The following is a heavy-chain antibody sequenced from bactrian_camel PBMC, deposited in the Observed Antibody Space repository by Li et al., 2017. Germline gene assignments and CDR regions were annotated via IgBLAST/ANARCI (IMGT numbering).Heavy chain of an antibody. CDR1: GFTFSSYW. CDR3: VSDFSPSSINTIGN. Sequence: QLVESGGGLVQPRGSLRLSCAASGFTFSSYWMYWVRQAPGEGFEWVSSIKSDGGTTYYADSVKGRFTISRDNAKNTAHLQMNSLKPEDTAVYYCVSDFSPSSINTIGNWGQGTQVTVS. D-gene: IGHD2*01. J-gene: IGHJ6*01. V-gene: IGHV3S25*01. CDR2: IKSDGGTT.